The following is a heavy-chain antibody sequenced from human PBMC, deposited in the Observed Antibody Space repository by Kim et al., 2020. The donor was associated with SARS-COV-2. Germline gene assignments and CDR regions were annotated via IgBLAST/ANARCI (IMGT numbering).Heavy chain of an antibody. CDR1: GGSISSYY. CDR3: AGLRGVRGVIVYYYYGMDV. V-gene: IGHV4-59*08. J-gene: IGHJ6*01. D-gene: IGHD3-10*01. CDR2: IYYSGST. Sequence: SETLSLTCTVSGGSISSYYWSWIRQPPGKGLEWIGYIYYSGSTNYNPSLKSRVTISVDTSKNQFSLKLSSVTAADTAVYYCAGLRGVRGVIVYYYYGMDV.